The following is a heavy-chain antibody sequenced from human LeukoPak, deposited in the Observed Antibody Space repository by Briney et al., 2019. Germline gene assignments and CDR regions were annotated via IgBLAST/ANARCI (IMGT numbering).Heavy chain of an antibody. CDR3: ATGDFWSRSYYYYSYMDV. J-gene: IGHJ6*03. CDR2: FDPEDGET. CDR1: GYTLTELS. D-gene: IGHD3-3*01. V-gene: IGHV1-24*01. Sequence: ASVKVSCKVSGYTLTELSMHWVRQAPGKGLDWMGGFDPEDGETIYAQKFQGRVTMTEDTSTDTAYMELSSLRSEDTAVYYCATGDFWSRSYYYYSYMDVWGKGTTVTVSS.